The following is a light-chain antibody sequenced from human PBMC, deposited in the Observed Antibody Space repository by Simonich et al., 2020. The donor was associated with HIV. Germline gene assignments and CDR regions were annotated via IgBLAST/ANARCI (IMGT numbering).Light chain of an antibody. J-gene: IGKJ4*01. CDR1: QGPSNS. V-gene: IGKV1-NL1*01. CDR3: QQYYSTPPLT. CDR2: AAS. Sequence: DIQMTQSPSSLSASVGDRVTNTCRARQGPSNSLAWYQQKPGTDPKILLYAASRLESGVPSRFSGSGSGTDYTLTISSLQPEDFATYYCQQYYSTPPLTFGGGTKVEIK.